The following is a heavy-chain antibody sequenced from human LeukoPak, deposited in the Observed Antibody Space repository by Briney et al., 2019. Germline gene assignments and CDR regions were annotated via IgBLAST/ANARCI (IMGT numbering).Heavy chain of an antibody. CDR2: INWNGGST. J-gene: IGHJ4*02. D-gene: IGHD4-17*01. V-gene: IGHV3-20*04. CDR1: GFTFYDYG. CDR3: ARVVDHDYGDYYLDY. Sequence: GGSLRLSCAASGFTFYDYGMSWVRQAPGKGLEWVSGINWNGGSTGYADSVKGRFTISRDNAKNSLYLQMNSLRAEDTAVYYCARVVDHDYGDYYLDYWGQGTLVTVSS.